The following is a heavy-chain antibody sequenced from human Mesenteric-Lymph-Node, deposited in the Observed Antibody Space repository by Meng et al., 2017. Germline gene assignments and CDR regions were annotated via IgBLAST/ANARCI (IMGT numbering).Heavy chain of an antibody. D-gene: IGHD4-23*01. Sequence: GESLKISCAASGFTFSNYAMNWVRQAPGKGLEWVSSISGSAASTYYADSVKGRFTISRDNSKNTLYLQMNSLRAEDTAVYYCASSGTVVYYYYYGMDVWGQGTTVTVSS. CDR1: GFTFSNYA. CDR3: ASSGTVVYYYYYGMDV. CDR2: ISGSAAST. J-gene: IGHJ6*02. V-gene: IGHV3-23*01.